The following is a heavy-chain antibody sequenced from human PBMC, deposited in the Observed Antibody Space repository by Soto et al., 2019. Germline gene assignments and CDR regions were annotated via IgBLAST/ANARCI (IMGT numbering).Heavy chain of an antibody. V-gene: IGHV4-59*08. CDR1: GGSISSYY. CDR3: ARHPYSSSPRSWFDP. CDR2: IYYSGST. D-gene: IGHD6-6*01. Sequence: SETLSLTCTVSGGSISSYYWSWIRQPPGKGLEWIGYIYYSGSTNYNPSLKSRVTISVDTSKNQFSLKLSSVTAADTAVYYCARHPYSSSPRSWFDPWGQGTLVTVS. J-gene: IGHJ5*02.